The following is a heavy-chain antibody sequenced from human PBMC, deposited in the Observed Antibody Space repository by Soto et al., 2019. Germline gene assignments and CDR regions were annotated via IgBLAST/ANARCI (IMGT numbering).Heavy chain of an antibody. V-gene: IGHV1-18*01. D-gene: IGHD3-10*01. CDR1: GYTLTSYG. CDR3: ARRCFRGVARFSGYGMDV. CDR2: ISAYNGNT. Sequence: ASVKVSCKASGYTLTSYGISWVRQAPGQGLEWMGWISAYNGNTNYAQKLQGRVTMTTDTSTSTAYMELRSLRSDDTAVYYCARRCFRGVARFSGYGMDVWGQGTTVTVSS. J-gene: IGHJ6*02.